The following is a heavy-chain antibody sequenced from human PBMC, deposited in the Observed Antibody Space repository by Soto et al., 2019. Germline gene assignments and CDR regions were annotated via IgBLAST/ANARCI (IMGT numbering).Heavy chain of an antibody. CDR3: ARLFRHGSASYYNAIVPPYYYYGMDV. D-gene: IGHD3-10*01. CDR2: IYPGDSDT. CDR1: GYSFTSYW. J-gene: IGHJ6*02. V-gene: IGHV5-51*01. Sequence: PGESLKISCKGSGYSFTSYWIGWVRQMPGKGLEWMGIIYPGDSDTRYSPSFQGQVTISADKSISTAYLQWSSLKASDTAMYYCARLFRHGSASYYNAIVPPYYYYGMDVWGQGTTVTVSS.